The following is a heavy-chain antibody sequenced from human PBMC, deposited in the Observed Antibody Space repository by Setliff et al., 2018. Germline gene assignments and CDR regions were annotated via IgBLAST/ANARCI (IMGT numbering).Heavy chain of an antibody. D-gene: IGHD2-2*01. CDR3: SRLVRFCTRTSCQRLSGDDY. CDR2: ISPYTGNA. CDR1: GYTFTDYG. V-gene: IGHV1-18*01. J-gene: IGHJ4*02. Sequence: ASVKVSCKASGYTFTDYGVTWVRQAPGQGLEWVGWISPYTGNAYYAPKFQGRVSLTTDTSTTTAYMDLRSLRPDDTAIHFCSRLVRFCTRTSCQRLSGDDYWGQGTLVTISS.